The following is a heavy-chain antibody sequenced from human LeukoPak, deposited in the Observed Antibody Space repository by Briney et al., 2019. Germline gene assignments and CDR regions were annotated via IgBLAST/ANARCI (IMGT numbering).Heavy chain of an antibody. CDR1: GFTFSSYA. CDR2: ISYDGTNK. D-gene: IGHD6-13*01. Sequence: GGSLRLSCAASGFTFSSYAMHWVRQAPGKGLQWVAVISYDGTNKYYADSVKGRFTISRDSSENTLFLQMNSVRAEDTAVYYCAREGQPYNWFDPWGQGTLVTVSS. CDR3: AREGQPYNWFDP. J-gene: IGHJ5*02. V-gene: IGHV3-30*01.